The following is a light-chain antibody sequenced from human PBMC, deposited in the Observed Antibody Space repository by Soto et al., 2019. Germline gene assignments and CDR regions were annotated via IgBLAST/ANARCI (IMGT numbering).Light chain of an antibody. CDR1: SSDVGGYNY. Sequence: QSALTQPASVSGSPGQSITISCTGTSSDVGGYNYVSWYQQHPGKAPKLMIYDVSNRPSGVSNRFSGSKSGNTASLTISGLQAEAAADYYCSSYTSRYTLVFGGGTKLTVL. V-gene: IGLV2-14*01. CDR3: SSYTSRYTLV. CDR2: DVS. J-gene: IGLJ2*01.